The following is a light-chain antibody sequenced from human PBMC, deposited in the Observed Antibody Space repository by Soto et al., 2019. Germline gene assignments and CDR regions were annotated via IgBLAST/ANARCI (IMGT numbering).Light chain of an antibody. J-gene: IGLJ3*02. CDR3: ASWDDSLSGEV. Sequence: QSVLTQPPSASGTPGQRVTISCSGSTSNIGSNYVYWYQQVPGSAPKLLIYRHDQRPSGVPDRFSGSRSGTSASLAISGLRSEDEADYSCASWDDSLSGEVFGGGTKLTVL. CDR2: RHD. V-gene: IGLV1-47*01. CDR1: TSNIGSNY.